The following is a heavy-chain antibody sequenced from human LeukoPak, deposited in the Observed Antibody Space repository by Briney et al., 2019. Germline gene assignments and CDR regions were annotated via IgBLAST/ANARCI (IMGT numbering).Heavy chain of an antibody. V-gene: IGHV3-23*01. Sequence: GGSLRLSCAASGFTFSSYAMSWVRQARRKGLEWVSTITASGGSTYYADSVKGRLTISRDNSKNTLYLQMNSLRAEDAALYYCAKRAAGPTYYFEYWGQGTLVTVSS. J-gene: IGHJ4*02. CDR3: AKRAAGPTYYFEY. CDR1: GFTFSSYA. D-gene: IGHD6-13*01. CDR2: ITASGGST.